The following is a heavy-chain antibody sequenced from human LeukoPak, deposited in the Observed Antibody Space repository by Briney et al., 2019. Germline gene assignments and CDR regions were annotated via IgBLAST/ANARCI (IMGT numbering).Heavy chain of an antibody. CDR3: AKDPHSSGWYLHY. CDR2: IKSKTDGGTT. V-gene: IGHV3-15*01. Sequence: GGSLRLSCAASGFTFSNAWMSWVRQAPGKGLEWVGRIKSKTDGGTTDYAAPVKGRFTISRDDSKNTLYLQMNSLRAEDTAVYYCAKDPHSSGWYLHYWGQGTPVTVSS. CDR1: GFTFSNAW. J-gene: IGHJ4*02. D-gene: IGHD6-19*01.